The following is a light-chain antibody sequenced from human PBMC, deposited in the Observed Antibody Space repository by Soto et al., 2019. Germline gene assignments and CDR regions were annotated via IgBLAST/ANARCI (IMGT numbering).Light chain of an antibody. CDR3: AAWDDRLNGVV. Sequence: HSVLTQPPSVSEAPRQRVTISCSGSSSNIGNFAVNWYQQLPGKAPKLLIYYDDLVPSGVSDRFSGSRSGTSASLAISGLQSEDEADYYCAAWDDRLNGVVFGGGTKLTVL. J-gene: IGLJ2*01. CDR1: SSNIGNFA. CDR2: YDD. V-gene: IGLV1-36*01.